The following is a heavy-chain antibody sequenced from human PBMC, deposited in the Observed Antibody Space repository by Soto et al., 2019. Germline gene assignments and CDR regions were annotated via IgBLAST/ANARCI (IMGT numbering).Heavy chain of an antibody. D-gene: IGHD2-2*01. J-gene: IGHJ5*02. CDR1: GGSFSGYY. Sequence: PSETLSLTCAVYGGSFSGYYWSWIRQPPGKGLEWIGEINHSGSTNYNPSLKSRVTISVDTSKNQFSLKLSSVTAADTAVYYCATGYCSSTSCYGGGWFDPWGQGTLVTVS. V-gene: IGHV4-34*01. CDR2: INHSGST. CDR3: ATGYCSSTSCYGGGWFDP.